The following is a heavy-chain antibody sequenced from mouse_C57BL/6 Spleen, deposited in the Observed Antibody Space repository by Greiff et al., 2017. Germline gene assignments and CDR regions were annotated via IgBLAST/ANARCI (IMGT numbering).Heavy chain of an antibody. V-gene: IGHV1-26*01. D-gene: IGHD1-1*01. CDR1: GYTFTDYY. CDR2: INPNNGGT. CDR3: AMGGSSRYWYFDV. Sequence: EVQLQQSGPELVKPGASVKISCKVSGYTFTDYYMNWVKQSHGKSLEWIGDINPNNGGTSYNQKFKGKATLTVDKSSSTAYMELRSLTSEDSAVYYCAMGGSSRYWYFDVWGTGTTVTVSS. J-gene: IGHJ1*03.